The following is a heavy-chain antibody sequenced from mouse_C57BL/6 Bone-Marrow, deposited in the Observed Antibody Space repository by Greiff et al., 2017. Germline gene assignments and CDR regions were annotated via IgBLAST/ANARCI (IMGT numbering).Heavy chain of an antibody. Sequence: QVQLKESGAELARPGASVKLSCKASGYTFTSYGISWVKQRTGQGLEWIGEIYPRSGNTYYNEKFKGKATLTADKSSSTAYMELRSLTSEDSAVYFCARGRGYYFDYWGQGTTLTVSS. CDR1: GYTFTSYG. J-gene: IGHJ2*01. D-gene: IGHD3-3*01. CDR3: ARGRGYYFDY. V-gene: IGHV1-81*01. CDR2: IYPRSGNT.